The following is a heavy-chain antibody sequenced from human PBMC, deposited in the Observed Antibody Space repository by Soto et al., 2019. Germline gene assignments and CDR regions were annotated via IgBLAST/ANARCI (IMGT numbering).Heavy chain of an antibody. J-gene: IGHJ6*02. CDR2: IIPIFGTA. CDR1: GGTFSSYA. CDR3: AREVPGLELRLGYYYYGMDV. V-gene: IGHV1-69*12. D-gene: IGHD1-7*01. Sequence: QVQLVQSGAEVKKPGSSVKVSCKASGGTFSSYAISWVRQAPGQGLEWMGGIIPIFGTANYAQKFQGRVKITEDEATSTAYMELSSLRYEDTAVYYGAREVPGLELRLGYYYYGMDVWGQGTTVTVSS.